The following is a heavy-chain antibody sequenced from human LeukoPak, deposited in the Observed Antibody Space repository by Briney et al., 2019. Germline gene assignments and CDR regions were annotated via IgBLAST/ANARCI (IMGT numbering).Heavy chain of an antibody. CDR3: ARGWDPQTQYYYDSSGYPPGY. J-gene: IGHJ4*02. CDR2: ISSNGGST. CDR1: GFTFSSYA. D-gene: IGHD3-22*01. V-gene: IGHV3-64*01. Sequence: GGSLRLSCAASGFTFSSYAMHWVRQAPGKGLEYVSAISSNGGSTYYANSVKGRFTISRDNSKNTLYLQMGSLRAEDMAVYYCARGWDPQTQYYYDSSGYPPGYWGQGTLVTVSS.